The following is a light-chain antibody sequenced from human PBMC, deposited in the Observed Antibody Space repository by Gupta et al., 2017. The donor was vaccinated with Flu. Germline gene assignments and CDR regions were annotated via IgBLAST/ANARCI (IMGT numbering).Light chain of an antibody. CDR1: QSVSRSY. J-gene: IGKJ1*01. Sequence: VTLSCRASQSVSRSYLAWYQQKPGQAPRLLIYAASSRASGIPDRFSGSGSGTDFTLTISRLEPEDFAVYYCQQYGSSPRTFGQGTKVEIK. CDR2: AAS. CDR3: QQYGSSPRT. V-gene: IGKV3-20*01.